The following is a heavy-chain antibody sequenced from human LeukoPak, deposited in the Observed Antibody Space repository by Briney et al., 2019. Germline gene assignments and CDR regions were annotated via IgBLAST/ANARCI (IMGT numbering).Heavy chain of an antibody. CDR1: GDSISSSSYF. CDR3: ARDEYYDSSGYLR. CDR2: IYYSGST. V-gene: IGHV4-39*07. J-gene: IGHJ4*02. Sequence: SETLSLTCTVSGDSISSSSYFWGWIRQPPGKGLEWIGSIYYSGSTYYNPSLKSRVTISVDTSKNQFSLKLSSVTAADTAVYYCARDEYYDSSGYLRWGQGTLVTVSS. D-gene: IGHD3-22*01.